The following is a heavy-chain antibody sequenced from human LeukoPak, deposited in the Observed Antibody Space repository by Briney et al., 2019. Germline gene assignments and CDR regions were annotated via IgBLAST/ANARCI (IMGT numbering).Heavy chain of an antibody. Sequence: WGSLRLSCAASGFIFSNYWMIWVRQVPGKGLMWVSRMNSDGSSRTYADSVKGRFTISRDNAKNTLYLQMNSLRAEDLAVYYCARESTTVGEYYFDYWGQGTLVAVSS. J-gene: IGHJ4*02. CDR3: ARESTTVGEYYFDY. CDR1: GFIFSNYW. V-gene: IGHV3-74*01. CDR2: MNSDGSSR. D-gene: IGHD3-16*01.